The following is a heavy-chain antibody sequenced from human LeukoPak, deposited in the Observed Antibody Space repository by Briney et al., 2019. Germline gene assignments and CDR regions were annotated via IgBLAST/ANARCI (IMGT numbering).Heavy chain of an antibody. CDR3: ARVYSRRWYYFGY. CDR1: GGSISSGGYS. V-gene: IGHV4-30-2*01. D-gene: IGHD6-13*01. J-gene: IGHJ4*02. Sequence: TLSLTCAVSGGSISSGGYSWSWIRQPPGKGLEWIGYIYHSGSTYYNPSLKSRVTISVDRSKNQFSLKLSSVTAADTAVYYWARVYSRRWYYFGYWGQGTLVNVSS. CDR2: IYHSGST.